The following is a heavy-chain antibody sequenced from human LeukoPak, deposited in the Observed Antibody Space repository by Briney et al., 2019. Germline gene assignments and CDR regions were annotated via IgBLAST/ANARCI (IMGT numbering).Heavy chain of an antibody. CDR2: ISNSGSMI. D-gene: IGHD6-19*01. Sequence: GSLRLSCAASGFTFSDHYMDWVRQAPGKGLEWVSYISNSGSMIYYADSVKGRFTLSRDNAKNSLYLQMNSLRDEDTAVYYCARGPISGWSADYWGQGTLVTVSS. CDR3: ARGPISGWSADY. V-gene: IGHV3-48*02. J-gene: IGHJ4*02. CDR1: GFTFSDHY.